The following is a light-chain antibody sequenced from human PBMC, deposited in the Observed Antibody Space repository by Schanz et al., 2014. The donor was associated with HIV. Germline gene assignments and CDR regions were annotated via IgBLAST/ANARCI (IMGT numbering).Light chain of an antibody. V-gene: IGKV1-5*03. Sequence: DIQLTQSPSALSASLRARVTITCRASQTVFTDLAWYQQKPGKAPKLLINEASSLQSGVPSRFSGSVSGTEFPLTISGLQPDDFATYYCQQYNTLSRTFGPGTKVE. CDR1: QTVFTD. CDR3: QQYNTLSRT. CDR2: EAS. J-gene: IGKJ1*01.